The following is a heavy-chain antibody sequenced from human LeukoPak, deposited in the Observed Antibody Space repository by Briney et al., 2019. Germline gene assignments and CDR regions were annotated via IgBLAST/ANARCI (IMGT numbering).Heavy chain of an antibody. CDR1: GYTFTSYD. CDR3: ARALSRIVGATIGY. D-gene: IGHD1-26*01. V-gene: IGHV1-2*02. CDR2: INPNSGGT. J-gene: IGHJ4*02. Sequence: GASVKVSCKASGYTFTSYDINWVRQAPGQGLEWMGWINPNSGGTNYAQKFQGRVTTTRDTSISTAYMELSRLKSDDTAVYYCARALSRIVGATIGYWGQGTLVTVSS.